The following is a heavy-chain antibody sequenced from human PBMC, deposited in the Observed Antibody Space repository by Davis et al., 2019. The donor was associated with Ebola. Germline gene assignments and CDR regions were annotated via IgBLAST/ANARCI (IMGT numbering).Heavy chain of an antibody. CDR2: ISDNGNTK. D-gene: IGHD2-2*01. CDR3: ARGSAAVFGHIAF. Sequence: GESLKISCAASGFTFSDYEMFWVCQSPGKGLEWIAYISDNGNTKYYGESLKGRSTISRDSSKNSLHLEVSSLRVDDTSVYYCARGSAAVFGHIAFWGQGTPVTVSS. J-gene: IGHJ4*02. V-gene: IGHV3-48*03. CDR1: GFTFSDYE.